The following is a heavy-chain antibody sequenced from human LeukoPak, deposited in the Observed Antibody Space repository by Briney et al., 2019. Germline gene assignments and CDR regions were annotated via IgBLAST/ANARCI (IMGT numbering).Heavy chain of an antibody. CDR1: GGSISSSSYY. CDR3: AREIVGATLPWFDP. J-gene: IGHJ5*02. Sequence: SETLSLTCTVSGGSISSSSYYWGWIRQPPGKGLEWIGGIYYSGGTYYNPSLKSRVTISVDTSKNQFSLKLSSVTAADTAVYYCAREIVGATLPWFDPWGQGTLVTVSS. CDR2: IYYSGGT. V-gene: IGHV4-39*02. D-gene: IGHD1-26*01.